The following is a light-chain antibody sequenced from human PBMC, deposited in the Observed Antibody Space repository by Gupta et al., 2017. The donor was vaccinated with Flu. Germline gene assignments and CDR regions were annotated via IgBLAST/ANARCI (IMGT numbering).Light chain of an antibody. V-gene: IGKV2-28*01. CDR2: LGS. CDR3: GQALENPRST. J-gene: IGKJ2*01. Sequence: DTVMTQSPPPLPVTPGEPASISCRSSQSPLHSNGYNYLDWYLQKPGQAPQLLIYLGSNRAAGVTDRFSGSGWGTDVTLKISRGEEEDVGVYYCGQALENPRSTFGPGTKVEIK. CDR1: QSPLHSNGYNY.